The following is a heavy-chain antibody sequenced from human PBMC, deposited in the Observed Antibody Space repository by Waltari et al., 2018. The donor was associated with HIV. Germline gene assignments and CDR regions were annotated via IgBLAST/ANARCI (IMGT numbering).Heavy chain of an antibody. J-gene: IGHJ4*02. Sequence: EVQLVESGGGLVKPGGSLRLSCAASGFTFSSYSMNWVRQAPGKGLEWVSSIRSSSSYIDYADSVKGRFTISRDNAKNSLYLQMNSLRAEDTAVYYCARDPRRDPTLYYFDYWGQGTLVTVSS. CDR2: IRSSSSYI. CDR3: ARDPRRDPTLYYFDY. CDR1: GFTFSSYS. D-gene: IGHD1-26*01. V-gene: IGHV3-21*01.